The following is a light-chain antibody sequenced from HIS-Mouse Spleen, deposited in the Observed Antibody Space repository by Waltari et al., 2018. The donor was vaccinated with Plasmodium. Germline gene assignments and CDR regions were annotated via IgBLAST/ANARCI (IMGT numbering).Light chain of an antibody. CDR1: SSDVGGYNY. CDR3: SSYTSSSTPYVV. V-gene: IGLV2-14*01. J-gene: IGLJ2*01. CDR2: EVS. Sequence: QSALTQPASVSGSPGQSITISCTGTSSDVGGYNYVPWYQQHPGNAPKLMIYEVSNRPAGVSNRFSGSKACNTASLTISGLQAEDEADYYCSSYTSSSTPYVVFGGGTKLTVL.